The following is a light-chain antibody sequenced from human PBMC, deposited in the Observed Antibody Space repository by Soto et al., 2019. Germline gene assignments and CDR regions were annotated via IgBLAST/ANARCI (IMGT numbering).Light chain of an antibody. CDR1: QSVSSN. CDR2: GAS. CDR3: QQYNNWPYT. J-gene: IGKJ2*01. V-gene: IGKV3-15*01. Sequence: EIVMTQSPATLSVSPGERDTLSCRASQSVSSNLAWYQQKPGQAPRLLIYGASTRATGIPARFSGSGSGTEFTITISSLQSEDFAVYYCQQYNNWPYTFGQGTKLEIK.